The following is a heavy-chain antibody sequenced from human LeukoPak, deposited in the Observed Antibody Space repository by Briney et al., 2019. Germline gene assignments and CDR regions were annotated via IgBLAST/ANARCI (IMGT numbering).Heavy chain of an antibody. CDR1: GFTFSSYW. J-gene: IGHJ3*02. CDR3: AGVDAAMPDAFDI. D-gene: IGHD5-18*01. CDR2: IKQDGSEK. Sequence: PGGSLRLSCAASGFTFSSYWMSWVRQAPGKGLEWVANIKQDGSEKYYVDSVKGRFTISRDNSKDTLYLQMSSLRADDTALYYCAGVDAAMPDAFDIWGQGTTVTVSS. V-gene: IGHV3-7*04.